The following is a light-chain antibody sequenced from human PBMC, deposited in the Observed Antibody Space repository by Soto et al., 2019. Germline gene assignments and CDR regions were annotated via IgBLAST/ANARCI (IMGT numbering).Light chain of an antibody. CDR1: QSINNY. Sequence: DIQMTQSPSSLSASVGDRVTITCRASQSINNYLNWYQQKPGKAPKLLIYAASSLQSGVPSRFSGSGSGTDFTLTISSLRPEDFATYYCQQSYSTPPWTFGQGTKVEIK. J-gene: IGKJ1*01. CDR3: QQSYSTPPWT. V-gene: IGKV1-39*01. CDR2: AAS.